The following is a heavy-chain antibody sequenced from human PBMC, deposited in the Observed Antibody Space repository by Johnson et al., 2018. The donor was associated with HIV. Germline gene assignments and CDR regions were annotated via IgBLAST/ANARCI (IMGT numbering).Heavy chain of an antibody. CDR3: AKEGYYYDSKNDAFDI. J-gene: IGHJ3*02. CDR2: ISYYGINK. Sequence: QMLLVESGGGVVQPGRSLRLSCAASGFTFSSYGMHWVRQAPGKGLEWVAVISYYGINKYYADSVKGRFTISRDNSKNTLYLQMNSLRAEDTAVYYCAKEGYYYDSKNDAFDIWGQGTMVTVSS. D-gene: IGHD3-22*01. V-gene: IGHV3-30*18. CDR1: GFTFSSYG.